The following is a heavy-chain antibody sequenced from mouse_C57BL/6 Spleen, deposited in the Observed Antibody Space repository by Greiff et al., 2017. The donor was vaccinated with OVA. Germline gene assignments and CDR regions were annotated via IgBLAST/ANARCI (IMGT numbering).Heavy chain of an antibody. CDR2: ISVGGGYT. J-gene: IGHJ4*01. Sequence: EVKLVESGGGLVKPGGSLKLSCAASGFTFSSYAMSWVRRTPEKRLEWVATISVGGGYTYYPDNVKGRFTISRDNAKNNLQLQMRHPKYEDAAMYYCARGRDYDDYCAMDYWGQGTSVTVSS. D-gene: IGHD2-13*01. CDR3: ARGRDYDDYCAMDY. V-gene: IGHV5-4*03. CDR1: GFTFSSYA.